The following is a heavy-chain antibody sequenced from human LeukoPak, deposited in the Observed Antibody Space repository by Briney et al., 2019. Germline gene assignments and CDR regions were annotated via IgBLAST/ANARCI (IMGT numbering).Heavy chain of an antibody. J-gene: IGHJ4*02. CDR2: ISSSSSTI. CDR3: ARDPTTTATTMVPRYFDY. D-gene: IGHD4-23*01. CDR1: GFTFRSYS. V-gene: IGHV3-48*04. Sequence: GGSLRLSCAASGFTFRSYSMNWVRQAPGKGLEWVSYISSSSSTIYHADSVKGRFTISRDNAKNSLYLQMNSLRAEDTAVYYCARDPTTTATTMVPRYFDYWGQGILVTVAS.